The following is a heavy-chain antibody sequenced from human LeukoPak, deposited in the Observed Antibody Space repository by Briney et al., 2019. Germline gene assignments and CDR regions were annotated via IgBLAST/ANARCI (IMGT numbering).Heavy chain of an antibody. CDR2: ISGSGDRT. J-gene: IGHJ3*02. V-gene: IGHV3-23*01. CDR3: ARDRGWLQERGAFDI. D-gene: IGHD5-24*01. CDR1: GFTFSSSA. Sequence: GGSLRLSCAASGFTFSSSAMSWVRQAPGKGLEWVSTISGSGDRTYYADSVKGRFTISRDNSKNTLYLQMNSLRAEDTAVYYCARDRGWLQERGAFDIWGQGTMVTVSS.